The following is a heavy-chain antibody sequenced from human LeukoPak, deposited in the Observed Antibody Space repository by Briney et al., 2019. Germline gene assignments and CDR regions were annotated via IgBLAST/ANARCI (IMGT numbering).Heavy chain of an antibody. CDR3: AREFTADYYYYYMDV. CDR1: GGSFSGYY. CDR2: INHSGST. V-gene: IGHV4-34*01. D-gene: IGHD5-18*01. Sequence: SETLSLTCAVYGGSFSGYYWSWIRQPPGKGLEWIGEINHSGSTNYNPSLKSRVTISVDTSKNQFSLRLSSVTAADTAVYYCAREFTADYYYYYMDVWGKGTTVTVFS. J-gene: IGHJ6*03.